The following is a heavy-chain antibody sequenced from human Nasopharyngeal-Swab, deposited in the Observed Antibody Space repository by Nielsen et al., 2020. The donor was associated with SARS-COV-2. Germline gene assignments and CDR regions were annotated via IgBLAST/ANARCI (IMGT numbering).Heavy chain of an antibody. J-gene: IGHJ6*03. CDR3: ARAYGDYGQYYYYYMDV. D-gene: IGHD4-17*01. V-gene: IGHV3-13*01. CDR2: IGTTGDT. Sequence: GGSLRLSCAASGFTFKSYDMHWVRQYKGKGLEWVAAIGTTGDTYYPGSVKGRFTISRENVKNSLYLQMNSLRAEDTAVYYCARAYGDYGQYYYYYMDVWGKGTTVTVSS. CDR1: GFTFKSYD.